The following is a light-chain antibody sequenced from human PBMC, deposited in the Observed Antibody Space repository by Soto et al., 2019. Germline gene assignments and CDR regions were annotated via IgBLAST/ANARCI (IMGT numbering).Light chain of an antibody. CDR3: QQYGIPPT. CDR2: DAS. Sequence: EIVLTQSPGTLSLSPGERATLSCRSSQSVSSSYLAWYQQKPGQAPRLLIYDASNRATGIPDRFSGSGSGTDFTLTISRQEPEDFAVYYCQQYGIPPTFGHGNKVEIK. J-gene: IGKJ1*01. CDR1: QSVSSSY. V-gene: IGKV3-20*01.